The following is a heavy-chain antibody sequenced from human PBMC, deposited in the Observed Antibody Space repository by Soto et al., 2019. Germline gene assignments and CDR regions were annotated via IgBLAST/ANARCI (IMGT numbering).Heavy chain of an antibody. CDR2: INPKSGGT. D-gene: IGHD2-8*01. Sequence: ASVKVSCKASGGTFSSYAISWVRQAPGQGLEWLGRINPKSGGTSTAQKFQGWVTMTRDRSISTVYMELTRLRSDDTAVYFCARGHSTDCSNGVCSFFYNHDMDVWGQGTTVTVSS. J-gene: IGHJ6*02. CDR1: GGTFSSYA. V-gene: IGHV1-2*04. CDR3: ARGHSTDCSNGVCSFFYNHDMDV.